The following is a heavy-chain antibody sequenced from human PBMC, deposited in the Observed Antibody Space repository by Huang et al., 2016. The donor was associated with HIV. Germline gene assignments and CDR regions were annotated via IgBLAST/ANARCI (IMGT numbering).Heavy chain of an antibody. Sequence: QVQLVQSGAEVKTHGASVKVSCKASGYTFSSHDINWVRQAPGQGLEWMGWMNPESGHTGYSKKFQGRGNIARSTSITTAYMELSSLGSADTAVYYCVRGTRYGDYGLRHYYYYMDVWGKGTTVTVSS. J-gene: IGHJ6*03. CDR3: VRGTRYGDYGLRHYYYYMDV. D-gene: IGHD4-17*01. CDR1: GYTFSSHD. CDR2: MNPESGHT. V-gene: IGHV1-8*01.